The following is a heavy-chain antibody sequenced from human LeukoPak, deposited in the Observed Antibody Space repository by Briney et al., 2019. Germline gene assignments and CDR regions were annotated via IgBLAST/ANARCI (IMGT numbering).Heavy chain of an antibody. CDR1: GGSISSYY. D-gene: IGHD2-2*03. Sequence: SETLSLTCTVSGGSISSYYWSWIRQPPGKGLEWIGEINHSGSTNYNPSLKSRVTISVDTSKNQFSLKLSSVTAADTAVYYCARGGWILPLYYFDYWGQGTLVTVSS. V-gene: IGHV4-34*01. J-gene: IGHJ4*02. CDR2: INHSGST. CDR3: ARGGWILPLYYFDY.